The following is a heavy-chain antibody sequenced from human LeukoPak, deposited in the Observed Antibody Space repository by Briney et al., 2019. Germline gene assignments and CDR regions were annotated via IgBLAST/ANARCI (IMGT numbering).Heavy chain of an antibody. CDR1: GGTFSSYA. Sequence: ASVKVSCKASGGTFSSYAISWVRQAPGQGLEWMGRIIPILGIANYAQKFQGRVTITADKSTSTAYMELSSLRSEDTAVYYCARRDSSSGWSDYWGQGTPVTVSS. D-gene: IGHD6-19*01. CDR2: IIPILGIA. V-gene: IGHV1-69*04. CDR3: ARRDSSSGWSDY. J-gene: IGHJ4*02.